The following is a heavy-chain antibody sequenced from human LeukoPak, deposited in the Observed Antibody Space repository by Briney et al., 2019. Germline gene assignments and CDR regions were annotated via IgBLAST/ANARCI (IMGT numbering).Heavy chain of an antibody. Sequence: ASVKVSCKASGYTFTSYDINWVRQATGQGLEWMGWINPNSGGTNYAQKFQGRVTMTRDTSISTAYMELSRLRSDDTAVYYCATEPIAAAAVWGQGTLVTVSS. D-gene: IGHD6-13*01. CDR3: ATEPIAAAAV. J-gene: IGHJ4*02. CDR2: INPNSGGT. CDR1: GYTFTSYD. V-gene: IGHV1-2*02.